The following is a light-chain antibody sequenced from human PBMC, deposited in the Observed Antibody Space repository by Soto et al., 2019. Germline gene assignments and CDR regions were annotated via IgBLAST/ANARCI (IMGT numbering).Light chain of an antibody. J-gene: IGLJ1*01. CDR3: GSWDSSRSAYV. CDR1: SSNIGGNS. CDR2: DDD. Sequence: QSVMPQPPSVSAAPGQRVTISFCGSSSNIGGNSVSWYQQLPGPAPKLLIYDDDKRPSGIPDRFSGSKSGTSATLGITGFQTGDEADYYCGSWDSSRSAYVFGTGTKLTVL. V-gene: IGLV1-51*01.